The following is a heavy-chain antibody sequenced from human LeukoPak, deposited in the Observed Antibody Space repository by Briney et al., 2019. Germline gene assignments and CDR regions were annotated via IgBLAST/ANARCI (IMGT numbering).Heavy chain of an antibody. J-gene: IGHJ4*02. CDR2: INYSGST. V-gene: IGHV4-59*08. CDR1: GGSISSYY. CDR3: ARIEDVTRGYNHAYYFDY. Sequence: KTSETLSLTCTISGGSISSYYWSWIRQPPGKGLEWIGYINYSGSTKYNPSLKSRVTMSIDTSKKQFSLKLRTATAADTAVYYCARIEDVTRGYNHAYYFDYWGQGTLVTVSS. D-gene: IGHD5-18*01.